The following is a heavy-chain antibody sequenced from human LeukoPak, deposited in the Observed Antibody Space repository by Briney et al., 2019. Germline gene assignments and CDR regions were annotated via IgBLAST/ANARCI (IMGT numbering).Heavy chain of an antibody. D-gene: IGHD3-3*01. CDR1: GFTVSSNY. CDR3: ARGDFWSGYYTGLY. V-gene: IGHV3-53*04. Sequence: GGSLRLSCAASGFTVSSNYMSWVRQAPGKGLERVSVIYSGGRIYYSDSVTGRFTISRHNSENTLYLQMNSLRAEDTAVYYCARGDFWSGYYTGLYWGQGTLVTVPS. J-gene: IGHJ4*02. CDR2: IYSGGRI.